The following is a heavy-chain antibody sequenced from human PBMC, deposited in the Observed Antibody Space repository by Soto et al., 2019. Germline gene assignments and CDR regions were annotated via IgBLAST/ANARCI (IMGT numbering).Heavy chain of an antibody. CDR3: ARVAYGNGWIFDY. D-gene: IGHD6-19*01. CDR1: GFRFRAYW. V-gene: IGHV3-7*01. CDR2: IKQDGSEK. J-gene: IGHJ4*01. Sequence: GGSLRLSCAVSGFRFRAYWMSWVRQAPGKGLEWVANIKQDGSEKYYVDSVKGRFTLSRDNAKNSLQLQMNSLRAEDTAIYFCARVAYGNGWIFDYWGQGTLVTVSS.